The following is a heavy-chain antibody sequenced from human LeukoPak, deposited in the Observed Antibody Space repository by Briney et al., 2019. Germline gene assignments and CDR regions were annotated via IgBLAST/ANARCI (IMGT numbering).Heavy chain of an antibody. CDR3: ARGAEAETSPLDF. J-gene: IGHJ4*02. CDR1: GYSFRDYY. Sequence: ASVKVSCKASGYSFRDYYMHWVRQAPGQGLEWLGWINPKSGGTDYAQQFQGRVTMTRDTSSSTDYLEVRNLRSDDTAVYYCARGAEAETSPLDFWGQGTPVTVSS. CDR2: INPKSGGT. V-gene: IGHV1-2*02. D-gene: IGHD6-13*01.